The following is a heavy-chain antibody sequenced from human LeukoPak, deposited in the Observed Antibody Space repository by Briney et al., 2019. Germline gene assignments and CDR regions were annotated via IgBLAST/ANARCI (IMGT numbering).Heavy chain of an antibody. V-gene: IGHV3-53*01. CDR2: IYSGGRT. J-gene: IGHJ6*04. Sequence: GGSLRLSCAASGFTVSSNYMSWVRQAPGRGLEGVSGIYSGGRTYYADSVKGRVTISRDNAKNSLYLQMNSLRAEDTAVYYCAELGITMIGGVWGKGTTVTISS. CDR3: AELGITMIGGV. D-gene: IGHD3-10*02. CDR1: GFTVSSNY.